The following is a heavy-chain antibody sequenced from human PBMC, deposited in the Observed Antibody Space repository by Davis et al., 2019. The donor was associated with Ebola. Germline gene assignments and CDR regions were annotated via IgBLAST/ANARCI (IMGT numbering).Heavy chain of an antibody. CDR1: GFTVSSNY. CDR3: ARDSGDYYFDY. V-gene: IGHV3-53*01. CDR2: LYSGVTT. Sequence: GGSLRLSCAASGFTVSSNYMSWVRQAPGKGLDLVSFLYSGVTTYYSDSVRGRFTISKENSKNTLYLQMNRLRAEDTAVYYCARDSGDYYFDYCGQGTLVTVSS. D-gene: IGHD3-10*01. J-gene: IGHJ4*02.